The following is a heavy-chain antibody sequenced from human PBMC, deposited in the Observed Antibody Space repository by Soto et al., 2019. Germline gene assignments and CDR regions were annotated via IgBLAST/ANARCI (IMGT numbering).Heavy chain of an antibody. V-gene: IGHV3-23*01. Sequence: EVQLLESGGGLVQPGESLRLSCAASGFTFSSYAMSWVRQAPGKGLEWVSVISGSDDSTYYADSVKGRFTISRDNSTNTLDLQMTSLRAEDTAVYYCAKRSSSSTFDYWGQGTLVTVSS. J-gene: IGHJ4*02. CDR3: AKRSSSSTFDY. D-gene: IGHD6-6*01. CDR1: GFTFSSYA. CDR2: ISGSDDST.